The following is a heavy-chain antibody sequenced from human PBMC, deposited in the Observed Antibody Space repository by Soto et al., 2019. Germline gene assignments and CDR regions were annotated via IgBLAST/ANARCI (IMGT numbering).Heavy chain of an antibody. CDR3: AKDIWQQLVQDYYYYGMDV. Sequence: GGSLRPSCAAPGLTFDDYAMHWVRQAPGKGLEWVSGISWNSGSIGYADSVKGRFTISRDNAKNSLYLQMNSLRAEDTALYYCAKDIWQQLVQDYYYYGMDVWGQGTTVTVSS. J-gene: IGHJ6*02. CDR1: GLTFDDYA. D-gene: IGHD6-13*01. V-gene: IGHV3-9*01. CDR2: ISWNSGSI.